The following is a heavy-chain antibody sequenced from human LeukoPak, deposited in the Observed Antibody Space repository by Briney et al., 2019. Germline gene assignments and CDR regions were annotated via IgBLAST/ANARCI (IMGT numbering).Heavy chain of an antibody. Sequence: PSGTLSLTCAVSGGFISSGHWWSWVRQSPGKGLEWIGEVFHSGSTNYNPSLERRVTISVDTSKREFSLKLNFVTAADTAAYYCARTSYNSGPTPGGYWGRGTLVTVSS. CDR2: VFHSGST. D-gene: IGHD1-14*01. CDR3: ARTSYNSGPTPGGY. CDR1: GGFISSGHW. V-gene: IGHV4-4*02. J-gene: IGHJ4*02.